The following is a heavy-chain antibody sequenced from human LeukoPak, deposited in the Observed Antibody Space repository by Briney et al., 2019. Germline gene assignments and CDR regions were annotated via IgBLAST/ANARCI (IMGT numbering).Heavy chain of an antibody. D-gene: IGHD3-10*01. Sequence: GGSLRLSCAASGFTFDDYAMHWVRQAPGKGLEWVSSISSSSSYIYYADSVKGRFTISRDNAKNSLYLQMNSLRAEDTAVYYCARDMWFGENWFDPWGQGTLVTVSS. CDR3: ARDMWFGENWFDP. CDR2: ISSSSSYI. J-gene: IGHJ5*02. CDR1: GFTFDDYA. V-gene: IGHV3-21*01.